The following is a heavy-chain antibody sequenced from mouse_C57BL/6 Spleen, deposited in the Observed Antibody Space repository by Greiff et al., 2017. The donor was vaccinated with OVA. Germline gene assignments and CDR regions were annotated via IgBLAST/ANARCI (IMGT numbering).Heavy chain of an antibody. CDR1: GYTFTSYW. CDR2: IDPSDSYT. D-gene: IGHD1-1*01. J-gene: IGHJ3*01. V-gene: IGHV1-50*01. Sequence: VQLQQPGAELVKPGASVKLSCKASGYTFTSYWMQWVKQRPGQGLEWIGEIDPSDSYTNYNQKFKGKATLTVDTSSSTAYMQLSSLTSEDSAVYYCARGNLYYGSSLFAYWGQGTLVTVSA. CDR3: ARGNLYYGSSLFAY.